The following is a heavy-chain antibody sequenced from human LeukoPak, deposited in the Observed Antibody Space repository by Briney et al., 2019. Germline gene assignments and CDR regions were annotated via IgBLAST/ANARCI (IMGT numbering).Heavy chain of an antibody. J-gene: IGHJ4*02. CDR2: IWYDGSNK. D-gene: IGHD2-8*01. Sequence: GGSLRLSCAASGFTFSSYGMHWVRLAPGKGLEWVAVIWYDGSNKYYADSVKGRFTISRDNSKNTLYLQMNSLRAEDTAVYYCARDCTNGVCYGTDFDYWGQGTLVTVSS. CDR3: ARDCTNGVCYGTDFDY. V-gene: IGHV3-33*01. CDR1: GFTFSSYG.